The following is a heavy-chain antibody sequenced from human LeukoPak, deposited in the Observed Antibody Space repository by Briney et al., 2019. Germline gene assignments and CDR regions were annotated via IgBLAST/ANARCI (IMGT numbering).Heavy chain of an antibody. CDR2: IKQDGSEK. Sequence: GGSLRLSCAASGFTFSTYWMSWVRQAPGKGLEGVANIKQDGSEKYYVDSVKGRFTISRDNAKNSLYLQMNSLRAEDTAVYYCARVSRWALNHNSHYWGQGTLVTVSS. D-gene: IGHD1-1*01. CDR3: ARVSRWALNHNSHY. V-gene: IGHV3-7*03. CDR1: GFTFSTYW. J-gene: IGHJ4*02.